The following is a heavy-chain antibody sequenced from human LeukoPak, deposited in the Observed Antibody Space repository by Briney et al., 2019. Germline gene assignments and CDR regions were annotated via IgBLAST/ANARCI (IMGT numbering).Heavy chain of an antibody. V-gene: IGHV3-33*01. Sequence: GGSLRLSCAASGFTFSSYGMHWVRQAPGKGLEWVAVIWYDGSNKYYADSVKGRSTISRDNSKNTLYLQMNSLRAEDTAVYYCARDLLRKDYYYYGMDVWGQGTTVTVSS. D-gene: IGHD1-26*01. CDR1: GFTFSSYG. CDR2: IWYDGSNK. CDR3: ARDLLRKDYYYYGMDV. J-gene: IGHJ6*02.